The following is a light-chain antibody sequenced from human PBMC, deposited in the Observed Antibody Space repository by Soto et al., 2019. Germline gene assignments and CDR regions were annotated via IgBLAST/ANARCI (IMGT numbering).Light chain of an antibody. Sequence: QSALTQPASVSDSPGQSITISCTGTSSDVGGSNHVSWYQQHPGKAPKLMIYDVTNRPSGVSHRFSGSKSGSPASLIISGLQAEDEADYYCVSFTSSTTYVFGTGTKVTVL. CDR2: DVT. CDR3: VSFTSSTTYV. CDR1: SSDVGGSNH. V-gene: IGLV2-14*01. J-gene: IGLJ1*01.